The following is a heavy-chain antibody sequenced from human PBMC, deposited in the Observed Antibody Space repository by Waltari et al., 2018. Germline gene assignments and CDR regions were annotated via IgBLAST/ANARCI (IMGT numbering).Heavy chain of an antibody. J-gene: IGHJ6*02. Sequence: EVQLVESGGGLIQPGGSLRLSCAASGFTASSNYISWVRQAPGKGREWVSVIYSGGSTYYADSVKGRFTISRDNSKNTLYLQMNSLRAEDTAVYYCARSYGSGRVHGYYGMDVWGQGTTVTVSS. CDR2: IYSGGST. CDR3: ARSYGSGRVHGYYGMDV. V-gene: IGHV3-53*01. D-gene: IGHD3-10*01. CDR1: GFTASSNY.